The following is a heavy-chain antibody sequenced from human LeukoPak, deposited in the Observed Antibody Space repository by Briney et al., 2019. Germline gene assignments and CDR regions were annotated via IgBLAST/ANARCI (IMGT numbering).Heavy chain of an antibody. Sequence: ASVKVSCKASGYTFTGYYMHWVRQAPGQGLEWMGWINPNSGGTNYAQKFQGRVTMTRDTSISTAYMELSRLRSDDTAVYYCAREPVLRFLEWLRDYYYGMDVWGQGTTVTVSS. CDR3: AREPVLRFLEWLRDYYYGMDV. CDR2: INPNSGGT. V-gene: IGHV1-2*02. CDR1: GYTFTGYY. J-gene: IGHJ6*02. D-gene: IGHD3-3*01.